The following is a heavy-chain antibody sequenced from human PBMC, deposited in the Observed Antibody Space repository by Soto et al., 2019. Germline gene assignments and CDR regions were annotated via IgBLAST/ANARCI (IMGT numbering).Heavy chain of an antibody. Sequence: PSETLSLTGTVSGGSISGFYWSWIRQPPGKGLEWIGYIYSSGSTNYNPSLKSRVIISVDTSNDQFSLKLSSVTAADTAVYYCARDRYSNGWVDYWGQGTLVTVSS. CDR1: GGSISGFY. D-gene: IGHD6-19*01. J-gene: IGHJ4*02. V-gene: IGHV4-59*01. CDR2: IYSSGST. CDR3: ARDRYSNGWVDY.